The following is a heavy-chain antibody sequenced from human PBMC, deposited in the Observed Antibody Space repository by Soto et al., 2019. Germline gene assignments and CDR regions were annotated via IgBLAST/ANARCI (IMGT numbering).Heavy chain of an antibody. CDR2: IIPILGIA. V-gene: IGHV1-69*02. CDR1: GGTFSSYT. CDR3: ATTVLEYCSGGSCYHGMDV. D-gene: IGHD2-15*01. Sequence: QVQLVQSGAEVKKPGSSVKVSCKASGGTFSSYTISWVRQAPGQGLEWMGRIIPILGIANYAQKFQGRVTITADKSTSTAYMELSSLRSEDTAVYYCATTVLEYCSGGSCYHGMDVWGQGTTVTVSS. J-gene: IGHJ6*02.